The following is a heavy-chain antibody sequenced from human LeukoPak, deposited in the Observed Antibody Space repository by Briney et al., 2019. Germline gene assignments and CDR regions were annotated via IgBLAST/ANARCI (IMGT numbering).Heavy chain of an antibody. J-gene: IGHJ4*02. CDR2: ISGSGAST. CDR3: AKDYSDIQTTGPLTLFDY. D-gene: IGHD1-1*01. Sequence: GGSLRLSCAASGFTFSSYALSWVRQAPGKGLEWVSSISGSGASTYYADSVKGRFTISRDNSKNTLYLQMNSLRAEDTAVYYCAKDYSDIQTTGPLTLFDYWGQGTLVTVSS. V-gene: IGHV3-23*01. CDR1: GFTFSSYA.